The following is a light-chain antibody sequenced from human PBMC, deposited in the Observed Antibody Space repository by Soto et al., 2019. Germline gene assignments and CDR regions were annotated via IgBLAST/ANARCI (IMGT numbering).Light chain of an antibody. CDR2: AAS. Sequence: AIQMTQSPSSLSASIGNRVTISCRASQGIINDVAWYQQKPGKTPGLLIYAASSLQTGASSSFSGSRSATDFTLTISSLQPEDCATYYCLQEHTFPYTFGQGTKLQIK. CDR3: LQEHTFPYT. V-gene: IGKV1-6*01. J-gene: IGKJ2*01. CDR1: QGIIND.